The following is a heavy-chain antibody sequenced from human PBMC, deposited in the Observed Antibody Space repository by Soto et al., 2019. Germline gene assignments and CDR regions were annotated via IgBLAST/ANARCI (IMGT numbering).Heavy chain of an antibody. D-gene: IGHD2-2*01. CDR1: GGSFSGYY. CDR2: INHSGST. Sequence: PSETLSLTCAVYGGSFSGYYWSWIRQPPGKGLEWIGEINHSGSTNYNPSLKSRVTISVDTSKNQFSLKLSSVTAADTAVYYCARGLRLGYCSSTSCYASYNWFDPWGQGPLVTVSS. V-gene: IGHV4-34*01. CDR3: ARGLRLGYCSSTSCYASYNWFDP. J-gene: IGHJ5*02.